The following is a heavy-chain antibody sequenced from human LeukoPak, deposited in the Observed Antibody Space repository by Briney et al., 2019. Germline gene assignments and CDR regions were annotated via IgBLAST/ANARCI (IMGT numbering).Heavy chain of an antibody. CDR1: GFSLTTNEVA. CDR3: AHTRWTRGYFDY. J-gene: IGHJ4*02. V-gene: IGHV2-5*02. CDR2: IYWDDEK. D-gene: IGHD5-24*01. Sequence: SGPTLVKPPQTLTLTCTFSGFSLTTNEVAVGWIRQPPVKALEWLALIYWDDEKRYRPSLKDRLTITKDTSKNQVVLTMTNMDPVDTGTYYCAHTRWTRGYFDYWGQGTLVTVSS.